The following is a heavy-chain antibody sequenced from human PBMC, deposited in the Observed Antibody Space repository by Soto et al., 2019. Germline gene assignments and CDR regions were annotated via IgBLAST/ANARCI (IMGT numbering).Heavy chain of an antibody. V-gene: IGHV3-7*01. D-gene: IGHD3-22*01. CDR2: IKQDGSEK. CDR3: ARDPYYDSSGYYHKSEEFHH. CDR1: GFTFSSYW. Sequence: LRLSCAASGFTFSSYWMSWVRQAPGKGLEWVANIKQDGSEKYYVDSVKGRFTISRDNAKNSLYLQMNSLRDEDTAVYYCARDPYYDSSGYYHKSEEFHHWGQGTLVTVSS. J-gene: IGHJ1*01.